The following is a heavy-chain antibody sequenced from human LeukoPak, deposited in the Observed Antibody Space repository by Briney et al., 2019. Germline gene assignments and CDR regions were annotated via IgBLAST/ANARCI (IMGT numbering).Heavy chain of an antibody. V-gene: IGHV1-2*02. CDR1: GYTFTVYY. Sequence: ASVKVSRKASGYTFTVYYMHWARQAPGQGLEWMGWINPNSGGTNYAQKFQGRVTMTRDTSISTAYMELSRLRSDDTAVSYCARELVTAIEGVGWFDPWGQGTLVTVSS. J-gene: IGHJ5*02. CDR3: ARELVTAIEGVGWFDP. CDR2: INPNSGGT. D-gene: IGHD2-21*02.